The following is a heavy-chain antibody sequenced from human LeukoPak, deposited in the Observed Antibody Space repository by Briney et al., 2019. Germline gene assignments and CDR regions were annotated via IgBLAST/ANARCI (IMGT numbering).Heavy chain of an antibody. D-gene: IGHD3-3*01. CDR1: GYTFTSYD. CDR3: ARGRNPWRFGVVIHTRNWFDP. J-gene: IGHJ5*02. V-gene: IGHV1-8*01. Sequence: ASVKVSCKASGYTFTSYDINWVRQATGQGLEWMGWMNPNSGNTGYAQKFQGRVTMTRNTSISTAYMELSSLRSEDTAVYYCARGRNPWRFGVVIHTRNWFDPWGQGTLVTVSS. CDR2: MNPNSGNT.